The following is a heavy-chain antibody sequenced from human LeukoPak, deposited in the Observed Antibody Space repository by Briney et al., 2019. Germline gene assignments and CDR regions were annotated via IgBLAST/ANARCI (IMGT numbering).Heavy chain of an antibody. CDR1: GGSFSDYH. Sequence: SXTLSLTCAVYGGSFSDYHWNWIRQPPGKGLEWIGEINHRGSTNYNPSLKSRVTISVDTSKNQFSLKLNSVTAADTAVYYCARGGGYCGGGSCYLDYWGQGTLVTVSS. J-gene: IGHJ4*02. CDR3: ARGGGYCGGGSCYLDY. V-gene: IGHV4-34*01. D-gene: IGHD2-15*01. CDR2: INHRGST.